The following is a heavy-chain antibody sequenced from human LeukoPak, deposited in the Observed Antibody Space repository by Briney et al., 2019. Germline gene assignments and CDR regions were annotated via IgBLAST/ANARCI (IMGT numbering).Heavy chain of an antibody. Sequence: SETLSLTCTVSGGSISSYYWSWIRQPPGKGLEWIGYIYYSGSTNYNPSLKSRVTISVDTSKNQSSLKLSSVTAADTAVYYCARGIGTYYDGSGYSCWGQGTLVTVSS. D-gene: IGHD3-22*01. CDR3: ARGIGTYYDGSGYSC. V-gene: IGHV4-59*01. J-gene: IGHJ4*02. CDR1: GGSISSYY. CDR2: IYYSGST.